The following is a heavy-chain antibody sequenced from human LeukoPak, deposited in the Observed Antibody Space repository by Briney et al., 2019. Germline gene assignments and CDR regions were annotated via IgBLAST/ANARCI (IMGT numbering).Heavy chain of an antibody. CDR1: GYTFTSYG. D-gene: IGHD3-22*01. J-gene: IGHJ6*03. CDR2: ISAYNGNT. V-gene: IGHV1-18*01. CDR3: ARVYDSSGYYYYMDV. Sequence: ASVKVSCKASGYTFTSYGISWVRQAPGQGLEWMGWISAYNGNTNYAQKLQGRVTMTTDTSTSTAYMELRSLRSDDTAVYYCARVYDSSGYYYYMDVWGKGTTVTISS.